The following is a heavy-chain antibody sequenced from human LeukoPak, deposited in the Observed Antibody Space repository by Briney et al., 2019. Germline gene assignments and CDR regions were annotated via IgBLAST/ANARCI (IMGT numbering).Heavy chain of an antibody. CDR2: ISYDGSNK. CDR3: ARESEYYSFDY. CDR1: GFTFSSYA. Sequence: GRSLRLSCAASGFTFSSYAMHWVRQAPGKGLEWVAVISYDGSNKYYADSVKGRFTISRDNSKNTLYLQMNSLRAEDTAVYYCARESEYYSFDYWGQGTLVTVSS. D-gene: IGHD6-6*01. V-gene: IGHV3-30*04. J-gene: IGHJ4*02.